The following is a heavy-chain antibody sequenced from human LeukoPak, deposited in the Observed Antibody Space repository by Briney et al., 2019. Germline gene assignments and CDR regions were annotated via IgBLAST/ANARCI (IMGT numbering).Heavy chain of an antibody. CDR2: ISSSSSYI. Sequence: PGGSLRLSYAASGFTFNSYSMNWVRQAPGKGLEWVSSISSSSSYIYYADSVKGRFTISRDNAKNSLYLQMNSLRAEDTAVYYCARDLWYYDSSGPLDDYWGQGTLVTVSS. CDR3: ARDLWYYDSSGPLDDY. D-gene: IGHD3-22*01. V-gene: IGHV3-21*01. J-gene: IGHJ4*02. CDR1: GFTFNSYS.